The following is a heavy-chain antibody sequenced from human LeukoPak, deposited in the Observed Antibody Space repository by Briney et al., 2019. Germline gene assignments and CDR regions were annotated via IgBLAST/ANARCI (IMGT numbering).Heavy chain of an antibody. CDR2: INHRGNT. Sequence: SETLSVTCAVYGASFSGYYWNWIRQPPGKGLEWIGGINHRGNTNYNPSLKSRVTMSVDTSKSQLSLELTSVTAADTALYYCARGDATSVTRFRPRPYLDYWGQGTQVTVSS. V-gene: IGHV4-34*01. CDR3: ARGDATSVTRFRPRPYLDY. CDR1: GASFSGYY. D-gene: IGHD4-17*01. J-gene: IGHJ4*02.